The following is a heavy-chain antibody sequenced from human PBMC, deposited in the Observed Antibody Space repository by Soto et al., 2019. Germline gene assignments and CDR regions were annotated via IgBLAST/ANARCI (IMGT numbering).Heavy chain of an antibody. CDR1: GFTFSSDS. CDR3: ASDDDCSGGSCANWCGP. J-gene: IGHJ5*02. V-gene: IGHV3-21*01. CDR2: ISSSSSYI. Sequence: GGSLSLCCAASGFTFSSDSMNWVRQAPGKGREWVSSISSSSSYIYYADSVKGRFTISRDNAKNSLYLQMNSLRAEDTAVYYCASDDDCSGGSCANWCGPWGKGNRCTVYS. D-gene: IGHD2-15*01.